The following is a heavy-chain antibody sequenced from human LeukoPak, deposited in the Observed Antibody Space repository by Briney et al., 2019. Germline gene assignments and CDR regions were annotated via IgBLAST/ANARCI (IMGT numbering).Heavy chain of an antibody. J-gene: IGHJ3*02. CDR3: ARRGVNHGFDI. D-gene: IGHD2-8*01. V-gene: IGHV3-74*01. CDR2: ITSDGSGT. CDR1: GFTFSTYW. Sequence: GGSLRLSCAASGFTFSTYWIHWVRQAPGKGLVWVSRITSDGSGTIYADSVKGRFTISRDNAKNTLYLQMNSLRVEDTAVYYCARRGVNHGFDIWGQGTMVTVSS.